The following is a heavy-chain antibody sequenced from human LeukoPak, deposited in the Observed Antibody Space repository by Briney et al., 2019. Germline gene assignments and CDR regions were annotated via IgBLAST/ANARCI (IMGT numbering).Heavy chain of an antibody. CDR3: ARGSDLNWFDP. V-gene: IGHV1-2*02. D-gene: IGHD3-3*01. Sequence: ASVKVSCKTSGYTFTDYYIHWVRQAPGQGLEWMGWINPNSGGTNYAQKFQGRVTMTRDTSISTAYMELSRLRSDDTAVYYCARGSDLNWFDPWGQGTLVTVSS. J-gene: IGHJ5*02. CDR1: GYTFTDYY. CDR2: INPNSGGT.